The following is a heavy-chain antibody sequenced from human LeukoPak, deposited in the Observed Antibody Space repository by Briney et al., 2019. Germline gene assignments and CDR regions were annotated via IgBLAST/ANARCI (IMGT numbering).Heavy chain of an antibody. V-gene: IGHV4-59*01. CDR2: IYYSGST. Sequence: SETLSLTCTVSGGSISSYYWSWIRQPPGKGLEWIGYIYYSGSTNYNPSLKSRVTISVDTSKNQFSLKLSSVTAADTAVYYCARVARLAAAGTDFDYWGQGTLVTVSS. CDR3: ARVARLAAAGTDFDY. D-gene: IGHD6-13*01. CDR1: GGSISSYY. J-gene: IGHJ4*02.